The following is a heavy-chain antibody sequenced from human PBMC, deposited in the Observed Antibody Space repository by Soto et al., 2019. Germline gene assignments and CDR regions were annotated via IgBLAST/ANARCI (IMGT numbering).Heavy chain of an antibody. J-gene: IGHJ6*02. CDR3: AKSSIEVRGLRDRYSYPGMDL. V-gene: IGHV3-30*18. CDR1: GFTFSNYG. CDR2: ISYDGSNK. Sequence: QVQLVESGGAVVQPGRSLRLSCAASGFTFSNYGMHWVRQVPGKGLEWVAVISYDGSNKYYADSVKGRFTISRDNSKNTLYLQMNTLRPEDTGFYYCAKSSIEVRGLRDRYSYPGMDLWGPGNTVIASS. D-gene: IGHD3-10*01.